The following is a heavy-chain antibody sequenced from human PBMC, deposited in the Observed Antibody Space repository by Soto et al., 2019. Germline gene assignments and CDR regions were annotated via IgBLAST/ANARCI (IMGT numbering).Heavy chain of an antibody. Sequence: QVQLVESGGGVVQPGRSLRLSCAASGFTFSNYAVHWVRQAPGKGLEWVAVISYDGGNKYYADSVKGRFTISRDNSNDTLYLQMNSLRAEDTDVYYCARDRGWELGPGDYWGQGTLVTVSS. J-gene: IGHJ4*02. CDR2: ISYDGGNK. D-gene: IGHD1-26*01. V-gene: IGHV3-30-3*01. CDR3: ARDRGWELGPGDY. CDR1: GFTFSNYA.